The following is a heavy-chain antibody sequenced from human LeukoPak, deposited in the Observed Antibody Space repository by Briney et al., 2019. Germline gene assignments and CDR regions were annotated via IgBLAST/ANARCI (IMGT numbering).Heavy chain of an antibody. CDR1: GYTFTSYD. V-gene: IGHV1-8*01. J-gene: IGHJ5*02. D-gene: IGHD3-22*01. CDR2: MNPNSGNT. CDR3: ARDPDYYARSGEGFDP. Sequence: GASVKVSCKASGYTFTSYDINWVRQATGQGLEWMGWMNPNSGNTGYAQKFQGRVTMTRNTSISTAYMELSSLRSEDTAVYYCARDPDYYARSGEGFDPWGQGTLVTVSS.